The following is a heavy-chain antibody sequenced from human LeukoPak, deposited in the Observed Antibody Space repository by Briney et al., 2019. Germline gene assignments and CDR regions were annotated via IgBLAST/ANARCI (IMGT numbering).Heavy chain of an antibody. CDR2: IYYRGST. D-gene: IGHD3/OR15-3a*01. J-gene: IGHJ4*02. CDR1: GGSISSYY. CDR3: ARGTGYYRNYFDY. V-gene: IGHV4-59*01. Sequence: SETLSLTCTVSGGSISSYYWSWIRQPPGKGLEWIGYIYYRGSTNYNPSLKSRVTISVDTSKNQFSLKLSSVTAADTAVYYCARGTGYYRNYFDYWGQGTLVTVSS.